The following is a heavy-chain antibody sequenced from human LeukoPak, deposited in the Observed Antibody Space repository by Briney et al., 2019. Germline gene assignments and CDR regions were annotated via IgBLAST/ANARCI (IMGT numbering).Heavy chain of an antibody. Sequence: QAXXXGXXWMXXXNPNSGGTNYAQKFQGRVTMTRDTSISTAYMELSRLRSDDTAVYYCARKGYYDSSGYLDYWGQGTLVTVSS. J-gene: IGHJ4*02. V-gene: IGHV1-2*02. D-gene: IGHD3-22*01. CDR2: XNPNSGGT. CDR3: ARKGYYDSSGYLDY.